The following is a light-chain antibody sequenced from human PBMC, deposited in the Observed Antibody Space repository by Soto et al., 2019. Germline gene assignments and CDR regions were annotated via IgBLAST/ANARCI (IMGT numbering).Light chain of an antibody. Sequence: QPGLTQPASVPGSPGQPITVSCTGTSRDVASYDLVSRYQPHPGQAPKVMIYGGTKRPSGVSNRCSANTSGNTAFLTPAALQAEHEAEYYCCSYAGDNTWVFGGGTKVTGL. V-gene: IGLV2-23*01. CDR2: GGT. CDR3: CSYAGDNTWV. J-gene: IGLJ3*02. CDR1: SRDVASYDL.